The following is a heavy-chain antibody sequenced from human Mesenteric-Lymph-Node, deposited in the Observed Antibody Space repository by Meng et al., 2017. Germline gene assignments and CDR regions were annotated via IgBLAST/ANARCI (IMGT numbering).Heavy chain of an antibody. Sequence: ESRSGVGRPSQTLSLPCAASGDSTTSGDYSWTWIRQPPGKGLEWIGYIYHGVNIYYTPSLRSRVTISVDKSRNQFSLKLTSVSAADTAVYYCVRDTRRGGGWFDPWGQGTLVTVSS. CDR1: GDSTTSGDYS. CDR3: VRDTRRGGGWFDP. V-gene: IGHV4-30-2*01. D-gene: IGHD3-10*01. CDR2: IYHGVNI. J-gene: IGHJ5*02.